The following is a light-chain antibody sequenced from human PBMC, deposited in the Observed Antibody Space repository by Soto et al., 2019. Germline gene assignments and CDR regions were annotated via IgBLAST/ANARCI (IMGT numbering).Light chain of an antibody. J-gene: IGLJ2*01. CDR2: SNN. Sequence: QSVLTQPPSASGTPGQRVTISCSGSSSNIGSNTVNWDQQLPGTAPKLLIYSNNQRPSGVPDRFSGSKSGTSASLAISGLQSEDEADYYCAAWDDSLNGHVVFGGGIKLTVL. V-gene: IGLV1-44*01. CDR3: AAWDDSLNGHVV. CDR1: SSNIGSNT.